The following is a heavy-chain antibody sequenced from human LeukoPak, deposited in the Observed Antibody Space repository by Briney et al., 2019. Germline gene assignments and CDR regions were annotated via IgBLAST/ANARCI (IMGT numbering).Heavy chain of an antibody. CDR3: ARGLRFLEWLPKNWFDP. D-gene: IGHD3-3*01. CDR2: ISSSSSTI. V-gene: IGHV3-48*01. J-gene: IGHJ5*02. Sequence: ETLSLTCAVYGGSFSGYYWSWVRQAPGRGLEWVSYISSSSSTIYYADSVKGRFTISRDNAKNSLYLQMNSLRAEDTAVYYCARGLRFLEWLPKNWFDPWGQGTLVTVSS. CDR1: GGSFSGYY.